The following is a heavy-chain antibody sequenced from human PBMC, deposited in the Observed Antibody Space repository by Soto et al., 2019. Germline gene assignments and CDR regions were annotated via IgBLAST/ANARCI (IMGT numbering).Heavy chain of an antibody. CDR3: ARVLFAYRAFDY. V-gene: IGHV3-11*04. J-gene: IGHJ4*02. CDR2: ISSSGSTI. CDR1: GFTFSDYY. D-gene: IGHD2-21*01. Sequence: GGSLRLSCAASGFTFSDYYMSWIRQAPGEGLEWVSYISSSGSTIYYADSVKGRFTISRDNAKNSLYLQMNSLRAEDTAVYYCARVLFAYRAFDYWGQGTLVTVSS.